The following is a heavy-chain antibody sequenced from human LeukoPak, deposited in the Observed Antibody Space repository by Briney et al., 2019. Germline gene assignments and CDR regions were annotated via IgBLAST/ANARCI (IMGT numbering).Heavy chain of an antibody. CDR3: ARDQFGDTAMVPFDY. CDR1: GGTFSSYA. Sequence: SVKVSCKASGGTFSSYAISWVRQAPGQGLEWMGGIIPIFGTANYAQKFQGRVTMTEDTSTDTAYMELSSLRSGDTAVYYCARDQFGDTAMVPFDYWGQGTLVTVSS. J-gene: IGHJ4*02. D-gene: IGHD5-18*01. CDR2: IIPIFGTA. V-gene: IGHV1-69*06.